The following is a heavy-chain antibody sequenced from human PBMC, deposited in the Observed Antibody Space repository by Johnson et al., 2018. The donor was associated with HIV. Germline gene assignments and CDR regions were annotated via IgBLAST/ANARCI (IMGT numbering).Heavy chain of an antibody. D-gene: IGHD6-19*01. CDR3: ARAGAVGFDAFDI. V-gene: IGHV3-20*04. CDR1: EFTFGDYD. CDR2: INWSGASA. J-gene: IGHJ3*02. Sequence: VKLVESGGGVVQPGRSLGLSCAASEFTFGDYDMAWVRVAPGKGLEWVSGINWSGASAGYADSVKGRFTISRDNGKNSLYLEMNSLRAEDTALYYCARAGAVGFDAFDIWGQGTMVTVSS.